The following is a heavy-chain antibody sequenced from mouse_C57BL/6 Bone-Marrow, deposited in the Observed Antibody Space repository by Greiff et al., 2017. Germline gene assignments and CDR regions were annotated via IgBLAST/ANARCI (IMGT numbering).Heavy chain of an antibody. CDR1: GYTFTSYW. J-gene: IGHJ3*01. Sequence: QVQLQQPGAELVKPGASVKMSCKASGYTFTSYWITWVKQRPGQGLEWIGDIYPGSGSTNYNEKFKSKATLTVDTSSSTAYMQLSSLTSEDSAVYYWARGELRLPWFAYWGQGTLVTVSA. CDR3: ARGELRLPWFAY. D-gene: IGHD3-2*02. CDR2: IYPGSGST. V-gene: IGHV1-55*01.